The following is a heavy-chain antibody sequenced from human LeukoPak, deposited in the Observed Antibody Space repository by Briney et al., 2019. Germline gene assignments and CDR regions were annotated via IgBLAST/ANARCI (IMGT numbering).Heavy chain of an antibody. CDR3: ARGDSGSYYFDY. CDR1: GATFSSYA. J-gene: IGHJ4*02. CDR2: IIPIFGTA. V-gene: IGHV1-69*05. Sequence: SVKLCCNASGATFSSYAISLMRQPPGQGLGWMGGIIPIFGTANYAQKFQGRVTITTDESTSTAYMELSSLRSEDTAVYYCARGDSGSYYFDYWGQGTLVTVSS. D-gene: IGHD1-26*01.